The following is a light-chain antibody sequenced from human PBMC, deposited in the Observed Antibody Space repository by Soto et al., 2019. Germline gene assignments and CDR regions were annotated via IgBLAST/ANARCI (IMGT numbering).Light chain of an antibody. J-gene: IGKJ1*01. CDR2: GAF. CDR3: QQYGNSLWT. V-gene: IGKV3-20*01. CDR1: EGISSTY. Sequence: EIVLTQSPGTLSLSPGERATISCRASEGISSTYLAWYQQKPGQTPRLLIYGAFRRATGIPDRFSGSGSGTDFTLTISRLEPNDFAVYYCQQYGNSLWTFGQGTTVEIK.